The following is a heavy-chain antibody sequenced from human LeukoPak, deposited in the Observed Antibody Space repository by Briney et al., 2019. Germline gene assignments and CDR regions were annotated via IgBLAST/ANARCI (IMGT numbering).Heavy chain of an antibody. D-gene: IGHD3-9*01. CDR1: GGSVSSGSYY. J-gene: IGHJ6*04. V-gene: IGHV4-61*01. Sequence: SETLSLTCTVSGGSVSSGSYYWSWIRQPPGKGLEWIVYIYYSGSTNYNPSLKSRVTISVDTSKHQFSLKLSPVTAADTAVYYCARGGKYYDILTGYYGMDVWGKGTTVTVSS. CDR2: IYYSGST. CDR3: ARGGKYYDILTGYYGMDV.